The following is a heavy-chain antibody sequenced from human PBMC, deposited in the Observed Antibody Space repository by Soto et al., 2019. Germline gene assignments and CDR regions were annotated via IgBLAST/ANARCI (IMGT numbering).Heavy chain of an antibody. J-gene: IGHJ4*02. D-gene: IGHD1-1*01. CDR2: ISAHNATT. Sequence: QVHLVQSGAEVKKPGASVKVSCKGSGYAFTTYGITWVRQAPGQGLEWMGWISAHNATTNYAQKLQGRVTVTRDTSTSTAYMELRSLRSDDTAVYYCARGRYGDYWGQGALVTVSS. V-gene: IGHV1-18*01. CDR1: GYAFTTYG. CDR3: ARGRYGDY.